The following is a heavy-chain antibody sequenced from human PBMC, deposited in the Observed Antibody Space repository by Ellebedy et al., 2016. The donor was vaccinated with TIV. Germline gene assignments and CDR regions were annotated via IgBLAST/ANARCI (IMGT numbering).Heavy chain of an antibody. Sequence: SETLSLTXAVYGGSFSGYYWRWIRQPPGKGLEWIGEINHSGSTNYNPSLKSRVTISVDRSKNHFSLKLSSVAAADTAMYYCSLALLGIDFWGRGTLVTVSS. V-gene: IGHV4-34*01. CDR1: GGSFSGYY. J-gene: IGHJ4*02. CDR2: INHSGST. CDR3: SLALLGIDF.